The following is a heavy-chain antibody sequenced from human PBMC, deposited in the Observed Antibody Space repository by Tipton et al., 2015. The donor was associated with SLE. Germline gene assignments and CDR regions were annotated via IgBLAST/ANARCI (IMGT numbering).Heavy chain of an antibody. J-gene: IGHJ4*02. Sequence: LRLSCTVSGASISSHYWSWVRQPPGKGLEWIGYIYYSGTTNYHPSLKSRATISVDTSKNQFSLKLNSLTAADTAVYYCARRDFWTGYLDYWGQGTLVTVSS. CDR3: ARRDFWTGYLDY. V-gene: IGHV4-59*11. CDR1: GASISSHY. D-gene: IGHD3/OR15-3a*01. CDR2: IYYSGTT.